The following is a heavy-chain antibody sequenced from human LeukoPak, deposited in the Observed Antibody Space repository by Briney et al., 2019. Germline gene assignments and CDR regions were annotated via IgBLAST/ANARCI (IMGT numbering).Heavy chain of an antibody. Sequence: GGSLRLSCAASGFTFSSYSMNWVRQAPGKGLEWVSYISSSSSTIYYADPVKGRFTISRDNAKNSLYLQMNSLRAEDTAVYYCARDPVPHAPVGATADAFDIWGQGTMVTVSS. V-gene: IGHV3-48*01. CDR1: GFTFSSYS. CDR2: ISSSSSTI. CDR3: ARDPVPHAPVGATADAFDI. J-gene: IGHJ3*02. D-gene: IGHD1-26*01.